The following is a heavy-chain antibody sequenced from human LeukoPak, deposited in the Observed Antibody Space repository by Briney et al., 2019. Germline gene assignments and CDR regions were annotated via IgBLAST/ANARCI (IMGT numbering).Heavy chain of an antibody. CDR2: IIPIFGTA. V-gene: IGHV1-69*13. Sequence: ASVKVSCKASGGTFSSYAISWVRQAPGQGLEWMGGIIPIFGTANYAQKFQGRVTITADESTSTAYMELRSLRSDDTAVYYCAREREGIAVAGTFDYWGQGTLVTVSS. J-gene: IGHJ4*02. CDR3: AREREGIAVAGTFDY. CDR1: GGTFSSYA. D-gene: IGHD6-19*01.